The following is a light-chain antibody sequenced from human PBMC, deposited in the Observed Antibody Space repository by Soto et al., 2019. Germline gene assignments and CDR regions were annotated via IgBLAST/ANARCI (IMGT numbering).Light chain of an antibody. Sequence: DVVMTQSPESLAVSLGGGATINCRCGRSGFYNSHNNKFLAWYQQKPGQTPRLLIYWATTRFSGVPDRFSGSGSGTDFTLTINSLQAEDVAVYYCQQYYNVPVTFGGGTKVDIK. J-gene: IGKJ4*01. CDR3: QQYYNVPVT. V-gene: IGKV4-1*01. CDR2: WAT. CDR1: RSGFYNSHNNKF.